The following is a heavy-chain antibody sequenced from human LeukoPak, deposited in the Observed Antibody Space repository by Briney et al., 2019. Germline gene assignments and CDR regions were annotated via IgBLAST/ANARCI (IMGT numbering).Heavy chain of an antibody. CDR3: ARDNIAAAGYYMDV. CDR1: GYTFTAYY. CDR2: INPNSGGT. D-gene: IGHD6-13*01. V-gene: IGHV1-2*02. J-gene: IGHJ6*03. Sequence: ASVKVSCKACGYTFTAYYMHWVRQAPGQGLEWMGWINPNSGGTNYAQKFQGRVTMTRDTSISTAYMELSRLTSDDTAVYYCARDNIAAAGYYMDVWGKGTTVTVSS.